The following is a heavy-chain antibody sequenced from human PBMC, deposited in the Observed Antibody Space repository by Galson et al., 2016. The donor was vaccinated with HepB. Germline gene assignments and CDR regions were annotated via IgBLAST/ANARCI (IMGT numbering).Heavy chain of an antibody. D-gene: IGHD4-17*01. Sequence: SLXXXCATSGXXFSXXXMHXXXQAXXKGLXXVAXXSYDGNXXYYLDXVKGRFTISRDNSQNTLFLQMSSLTTEDTALYYXAKDGGGGDYPXWFDPWGQXAL. V-gene: IGHV3-30*18. J-gene: IGHJ5*02. CDR2: XSYDGNXX. CDR3: AKDGGGGDYPXWFDP. CDR1: GXXFSXXX.